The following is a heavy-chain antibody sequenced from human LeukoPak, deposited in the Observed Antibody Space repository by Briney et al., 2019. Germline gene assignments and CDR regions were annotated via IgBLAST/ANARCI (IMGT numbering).Heavy chain of an antibody. CDR1: GGPISSGDYY. CDR2: IYYSGST. Sequence: SQTLSLTCTVSGGPISSGDYYWSWIRQPPGKGLEWIGYIYYSGSTYYNPSLKSRVTISVDTSKNQFSLKLSSVTAADMAVYYCARDLLNEGNHLDYWGQGTLVTVSS. CDR3: ARDLLNEGNHLDY. D-gene: IGHD4-23*01. J-gene: IGHJ4*02. V-gene: IGHV4-30-4*01.